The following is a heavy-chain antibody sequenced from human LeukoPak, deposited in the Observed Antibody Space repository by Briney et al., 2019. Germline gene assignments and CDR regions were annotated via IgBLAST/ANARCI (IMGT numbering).Heavy chain of an antibody. J-gene: IGHJ5*02. D-gene: IGHD6-13*01. CDR1: GYTFTDYY. CDR2: ISAYNGNT. V-gene: IGHV1-18*04. Sequence: ASVKVSCKASGYTFTDYYLHWVRQAPGQGLEWMGWISAYNGNTNYAQKLQGRVTMTTDTSTSTAYMELRSLRSDDTAVYYCAKIGPSSWSDRYNWFDPWGQGTLVTVSS. CDR3: AKIGPSSWSDRYNWFDP.